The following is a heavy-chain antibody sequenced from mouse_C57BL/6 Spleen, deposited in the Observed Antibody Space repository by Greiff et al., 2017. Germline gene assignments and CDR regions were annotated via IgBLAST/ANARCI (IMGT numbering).Heavy chain of an antibody. CDR1: GYTFTGYW. J-gene: IGHJ1*03. D-gene: IGHD3-3*01. CDR3: AIREAVWYFDV. V-gene: IGHV1-9*01. CDR2: ILPGSGST. Sequence: VQRQQSGAELMKPGASVQLSCKATGYTFTGYWIEWVQQMPGHGLEWIGDILPGSGSTNDNEKFKGKATFTADTSPNTAYMQLSSLTTEDSAIYYCAIREAVWYFDVWGTGTTVTVSS.